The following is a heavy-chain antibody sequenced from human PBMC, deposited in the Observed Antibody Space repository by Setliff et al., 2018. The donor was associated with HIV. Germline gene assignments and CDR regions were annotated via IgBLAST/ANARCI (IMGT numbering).Heavy chain of an antibody. CDR1: GHTLTKLS. D-gene: IGHD3-9*01. J-gene: IGHJ3*02. V-gene: IGHV1-24*01. Sequence: GASVKVSCKVSGHTLTKLSMHWVRQAPGKGLEWMGGFDPEDAETIYAQNFQGRVTMTEDTSTDTAYMELSSLRSEDTAFYYCTTDGSYDILTGPTPGAFDIWGQGTMVTVSS. CDR3: TTDGSYDILTGPTPGAFDI. CDR2: FDPEDAET.